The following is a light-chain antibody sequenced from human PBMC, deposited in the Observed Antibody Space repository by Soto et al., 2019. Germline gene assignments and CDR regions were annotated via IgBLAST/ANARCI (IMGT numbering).Light chain of an antibody. CDR2: GAS. Sequence: EIVLTQSQATLSLSPGERATLSCRASQSVSCNSLAWYQQKPGQAPRLLIYGASSMATGIPSRFSGSGSGTDFTLTISSLEPEDFAVYYCQQYRSSPFAFGPGTKVEIK. J-gene: IGKJ1*01. V-gene: IGKV3-20*01. CDR3: QQYRSSPFA. CDR1: QSVSCNS.